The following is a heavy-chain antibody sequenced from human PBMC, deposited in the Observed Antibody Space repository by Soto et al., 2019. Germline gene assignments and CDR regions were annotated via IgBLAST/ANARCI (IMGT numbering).Heavy chain of an antibody. CDR2: MSYDGSNK. CDR1: GFTFSSYN. D-gene: IGHD2-8*01. J-gene: IGHJ5*02. Sequence: GGSLRLSCAASGFTFSSYNIHRVRQAPGKGLEWVAVMSYDGSNKYYADSVKGRFTISRDNSKNTLFLQMNSLRAEDTAVYYCAKNLVSHPSGYNWFDPWGQGTLVTVSS. V-gene: IGHV3-30*18. CDR3: AKNLVSHPSGYNWFDP.